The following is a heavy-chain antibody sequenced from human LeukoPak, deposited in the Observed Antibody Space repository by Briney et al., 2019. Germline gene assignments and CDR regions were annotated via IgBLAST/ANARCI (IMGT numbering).Heavy chain of an antibody. Sequence: SQTLSLTCTVSGGSISSGGYYWSWIRQHPGKGLEWIGYIYYSGSTYYNPSLKSRVTISVDTSKNQFSLKLSSVTAADTAVYYCARDAPGGEQRLVRWFDPWGQGTLVTVSS. CDR2: IYYSGST. J-gene: IGHJ5*02. V-gene: IGHV4-31*03. D-gene: IGHD6-13*01. CDR1: GGSISSGGYY. CDR3: ARDAPGGEQRLVRWFDP.